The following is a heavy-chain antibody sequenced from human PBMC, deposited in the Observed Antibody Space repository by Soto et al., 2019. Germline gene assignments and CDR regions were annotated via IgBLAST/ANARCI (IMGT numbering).Heavy chain of an antibody. D-gene: IGHD3-16*02. J-gene: IGHJ4*02. Sequence: ASVKVSCKASGYTFSSYAISWLRQAPGQGLEWMGWIIPFIGNTNYAQKLQGRVTMTTDTSTSTAYMELRSLRFDDTAVYYCASRIPGGVFGYFDYCGQGTLVTVSS. CDR3: ASRIPGGVFGYFDY. CDR1: GYTFSSYA. CDR2: IIPFIGNT. V-gene: IGHV1-18*01.